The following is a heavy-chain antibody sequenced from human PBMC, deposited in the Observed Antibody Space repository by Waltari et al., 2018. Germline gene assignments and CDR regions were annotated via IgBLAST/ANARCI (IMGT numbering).Heavy chain of an antibody. V-gene: IGHV1-3*01. J-gene: IGHJ4*02. Sequence: QVQLVQSGAEVKKPGASVKVSCKASGYTFTSYAMHWVRQAPGQRLEWMGWINAGNGNTKYSQKFQGRVTITRDTSAGTAYMELSSLRSEDTAVYYCARGAYYDILTGSPLDYWGQGTLVTVSS. D-gene: IGHD3-9*01. CDR2: INAGNGNT. CDR1: GYTFTSYA. CDR3: ARGAYYDILTGSPLDY.